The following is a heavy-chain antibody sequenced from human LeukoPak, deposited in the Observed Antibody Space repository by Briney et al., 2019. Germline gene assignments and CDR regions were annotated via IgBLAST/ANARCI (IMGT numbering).Heavy chain of an antibody. D-gene: IGHD6-13*01. V-gene: IGHV3-7*01. CDR1: GFTFSIYR. J-gene: IGHJ4*02. Sequence: AGGSLRLSCVASGFTFSIYRMSWVRQAPGRGPEWLAIIKEDGSVIWDVESVRGRFTISRDNAKNSVYLEMNSLRAEDTAVYYCARGSGRQQLEQNYWGQGNLVTVSS. CDR2: IKEDGSVI. CDR3: ARGSGRQQLEQNY.